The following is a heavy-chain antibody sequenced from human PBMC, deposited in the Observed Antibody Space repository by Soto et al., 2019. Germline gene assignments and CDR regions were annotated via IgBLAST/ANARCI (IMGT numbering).Heavy chain of an antibody. Sequence: QVQLVQSGAEVKKPGASVKVSCKAYGYTFTDYYIHWVRQAPGQGLEWMGWINPNSGGTNYAQKCQGRVTMTRDTSINTAYMDLSRLRSDDTAVYYCAKSYSISRSAWLDPWGQGTLVTVSS. CDR2: INPNSGGT. CDR3: AKSYSISRSAWLDP. D-gene: IGHD4-4*01. CDR1: GYTFTDYY. V-gene: IGHV1-2*02. J-gene: IGHJ5*02.